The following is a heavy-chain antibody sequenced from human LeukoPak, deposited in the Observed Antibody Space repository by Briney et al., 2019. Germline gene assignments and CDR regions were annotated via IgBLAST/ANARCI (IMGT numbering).Heavy chain of an antibody. J-gene: IGHJ3*01. CDR2: ISSSSSYI. V-gene: IGHV3-21*01. D-gene: IGHD5-18*01. CDR3: ARGIDTAMAGV. Sequence: GGSLRLSCAASGFTFSNVWMSWVRQAPGKGLEWVSSISSSSSYIYYADSVKGRFTISRDNAKNSLYLQMNSLRAEDTAVYYCARGIDTAMAGVWGQGTMVTVSS. CDR1: GFTFSNVW.